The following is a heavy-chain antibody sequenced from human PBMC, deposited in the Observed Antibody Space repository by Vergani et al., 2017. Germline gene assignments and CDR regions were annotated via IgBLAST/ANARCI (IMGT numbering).Heavy chain of an antibody. CDR2: IYTSGST. D-gene: IGHD4-17*01. J-gene: IGHJ6*02. Sequence: QVQLQESGPGLVKPSQTLSLTCTVSGGSISSGSYYWSWIRQPAGKGLEWIGRIYTSGSTNYNPSLKSRVTISVDTSKNQFSLKLSSVTAADTAVYYCARISTVTTFYYYYGMDVWGQGTTVTVSS. V-gene: IGHV4-61*02. CDR1: GGSISSGSYY. CDR3: ARISTVTTFYYYYGMDV.